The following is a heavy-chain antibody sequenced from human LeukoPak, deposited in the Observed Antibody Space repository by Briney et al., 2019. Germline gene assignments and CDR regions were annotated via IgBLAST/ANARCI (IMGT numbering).Heavy chain of an antibody. CDR3: ARNTWWEGAAADY. V-gene: IGHV5-51*01. CDR1: GYRFSNYW. J-gene: IGHJ4*02. CDR2: VFPDDSDT. D-gene: IGHD1-26*01. Sequence: GESLKISCQGSGYRFSNYWIAWVRQIPGKGLEWMGAVFPDDSDTRDSPSFEGRVTISADKSTSTAYLQWSSLEASDTAIYYCARNTWWEGAAADYWGQGTLVTVSS.